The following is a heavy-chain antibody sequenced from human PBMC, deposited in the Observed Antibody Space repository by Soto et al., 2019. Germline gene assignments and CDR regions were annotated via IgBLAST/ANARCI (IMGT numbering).Heavy chain of an antibody. J-gene: IGHJ6*02. CDR1: GGSLSGFY. D-gene: IGHD3-22*01. CDR3: ARGRSDSSGYYKRYYCGMDV. CDR2: INHSGST. V-gene: IGHV4-34*01. Sequence: LSLTCAAYGGSLSGFYCSWIRQPPWKGLEWIGEINHSGSTNYNPSLKTRVTISVDTSKNQFSLKLSYVTAADTAVYYCARGRSDSSGYYKRYYCGMDVWGQGTMVTVSS.